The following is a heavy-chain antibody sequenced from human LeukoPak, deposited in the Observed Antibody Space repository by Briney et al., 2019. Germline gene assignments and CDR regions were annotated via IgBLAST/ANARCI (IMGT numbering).Heavy chain of an antibody. J-gene: IGHJ4*02. V-gene: IGHV3-30*02. Sequence: GGSLRLSCAASGFTFSSYGMHWVRQAPGRGLEWVAFIRYDGSNKYYADSVKGRFTISRDNSKNTLYLQMNSLRAEDTAVYYCAKDLTVTTQRSDYWGQGTLVTVSS. CDR2: IRYDGSNK. CDR3: AKDLTVTTQRSDY. D-gene: IGHD4-17*01. CDR1: GFTFSSYG.